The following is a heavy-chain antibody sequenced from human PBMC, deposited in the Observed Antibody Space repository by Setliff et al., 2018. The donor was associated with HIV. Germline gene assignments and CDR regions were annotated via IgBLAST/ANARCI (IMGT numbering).Heavy chain of an antibody. CDR1: GRSINSSSYY. V-gene: IGHV4-39*07. CDR2: KYYSGST. D-gene: IGHD2-15*01. Sequence: SETLSLTCTVSGRSINSSSYYWGWIRQPPGKGLEWIGTKYYSGSTYYNPSLKSRVTISVDTSRNQFSLRLSSVTAAATAVYYCARVLVVATGTYHRWLDPWGQGTPVTVSS. CDR3: ARVLVVATGTYHRWLDP. J-gene: IGHJ5*02.